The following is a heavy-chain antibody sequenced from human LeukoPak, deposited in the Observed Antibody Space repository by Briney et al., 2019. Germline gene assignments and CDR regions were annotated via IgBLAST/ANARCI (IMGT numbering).Heavy chain of an antibody. Sequence: GGSLRLSCAASGFSFSGYSMNWVRQAPGKGLEWVSSISSSSSYICYAESVKGRFTISRDNAKNSLYLQMNSLRAEDTAVYYCARETVYGGNSVYFDYWGQGTLVTVSS. CDR1: GFSFSGYS. CDR3: ARETVYGGNSVYFDY. D-gene: IGHD4-23*01. V-gene: IGHV3-21*01. CDR2: ISSSSSYI. J-gene: IGHJ4*02.